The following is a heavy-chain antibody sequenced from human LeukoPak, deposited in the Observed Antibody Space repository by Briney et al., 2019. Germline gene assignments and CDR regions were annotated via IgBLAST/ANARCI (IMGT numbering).Heavy chain of an antibody. CDR1: GITFRSYA. V-gene: IGHV3-30*04. D-gene: IGHD3-10*01. Sequence: GGPLRLSCAAPGITFRSYAMHWVRQAPGKGLKWVAVISYDGSNKYYADSAKGRFPISRDNAKNTLYLQMNSLRAEDTAVYYCARDANYYGLGSYYNERELDYWGQGTLVTVSS. CDR3: ARDANYYGLGSYYNERELDY. CDR2: ISYDGSNK. J-gene: IGHJ4*02.